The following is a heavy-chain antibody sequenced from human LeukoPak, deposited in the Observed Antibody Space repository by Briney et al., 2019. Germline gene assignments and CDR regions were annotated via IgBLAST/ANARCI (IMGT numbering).Heavy chain of an antibody. CDR2: INPSGGST. CDR1: GYTFTSYY. D-gene: IGHD2-15*01. V-gene: IGHV1-46*01. CDR3: ARDSGGAPATPTRIFDY. J-gene: IGHJ4*02. Sequence: ASVKVSCKASGYTFTSYYMHWVRQAPGQGLEWMGIINPSGGSTSYAQKFRGRVTMTRDTYTSTVYMELSSLRSEDTAVYYCARDSGGAPATPTRIFDYWGQGTLVTVSS.